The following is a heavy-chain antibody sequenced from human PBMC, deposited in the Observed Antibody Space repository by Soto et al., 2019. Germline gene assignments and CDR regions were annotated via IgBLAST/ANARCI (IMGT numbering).Heavy chain of an antibody. V-gene: IGHV4-34*01. CDR3: ARGLLLWFGELSRRGGYYYYMDV. D-gene: IGHD3-10*01. J-gene: IGHJ6*03. CDR1: GGSFSGYY. Sequence: QVQLQQWGAGLLKPSETLSLTCAVYGGSFSGYYWSWIRQTPGKGLEWIGEISDSGSTNNNPSLKSWVTIVVERAKNPFPLKLSSVTAADTAVYYCARGLLLWFGELSRRGGYYYYMDVWGKGTTVTVSS. CDR2: ISDSGST.